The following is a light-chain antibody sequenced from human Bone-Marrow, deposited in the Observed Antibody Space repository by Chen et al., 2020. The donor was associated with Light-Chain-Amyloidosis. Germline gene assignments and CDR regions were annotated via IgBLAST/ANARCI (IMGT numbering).Light chain of an antibody. CDR3: MQPLQTPRA. J-gene: IGKJ2*01. V-gene: IGKV2-28*01. CDR2: LGS. Sequence: FVMTQSPLSLPVTPGEPASISCRSSQSLLHSNGYNYLDWYLQKPGQSPQLLIYLGSNRASGVPDRFSGSGSGTDFTLKISRVEAEDVGIYYCMQPLQTPRAFGQGTKLEIK. CDR1: QSLLHSNGYNY.